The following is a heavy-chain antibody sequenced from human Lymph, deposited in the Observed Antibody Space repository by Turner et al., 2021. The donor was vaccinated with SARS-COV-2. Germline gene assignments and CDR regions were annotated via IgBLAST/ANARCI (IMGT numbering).Heavy chain of an antibody. CDR2: INPNSGGT. J-gene: IGHJ4*02. V-gene: IGHV1-2*02. D-gene: IGHD3-10*01. Sequence: QVQLVQSGAEVKKPGASVKVSCKASGYTFTGYYIHWVRQAPGQGLEWVGWINPNSGGTNYAQRFQGRDTMTRDTSPSTAYMQLSRLRSDDTAVYYCARSRDLQSMVRGVDPFDYWGQGTLVTVSS. CDR1: GYTFTGYY. CDR3: ARSRDLQSMVRGVDPFDY.